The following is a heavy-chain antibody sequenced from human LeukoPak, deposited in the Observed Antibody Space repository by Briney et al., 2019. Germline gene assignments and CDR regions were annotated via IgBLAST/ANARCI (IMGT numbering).Heavy chain of an antibody. CDR3: AKDLGSGSGSYPLGY. Sequence: GGSLRLSCAASGFTFSSYAMSWVRQAPGKGLEWVSAISGSGGSTYYADSVKGRFTISRDNSKNTLYLQMNSLRAEDTAVCYCAKDLGSGSGSYPLGYWGQGTLVTVSS. J-gene: IGHJ4*02. V-gene: IGHV3-23*01. CDR1: GFTFSSYA. CDR2: ISGSGGST. D-gene: IGHD3-10*01.